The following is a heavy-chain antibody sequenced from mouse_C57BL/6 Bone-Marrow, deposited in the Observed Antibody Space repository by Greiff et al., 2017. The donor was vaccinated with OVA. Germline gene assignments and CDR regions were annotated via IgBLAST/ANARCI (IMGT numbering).Heavy chain of an antibody. J-gene: IGHJ2*01. CDR2: IYPGDGDT. D-gene: IGHD6-1*01. Sequence: QVQLQQSGPELVKPGASVKISCKASGYAFSSSWMNWVKQRPGKGLEWIGRIYPGDGDTNYNGKFKGKATLTADKSSSTAYMQLSSLTSEDSAVYVCARRSLYYLDYWGQGTTLTVSS. CDR1: GYAFSSSW. CDR3: ARRSLYYLDY. V-gene: IGHV1-82*01.